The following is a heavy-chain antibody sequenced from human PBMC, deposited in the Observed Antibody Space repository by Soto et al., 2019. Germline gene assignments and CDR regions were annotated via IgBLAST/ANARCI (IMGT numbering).Heavy chain of an antibody. V-gene: IGHV2-26*01. D-gene: IGHD5-12*01. J-gene: IGHJ2*01. CDR3: ARISRDGYNYGNWYFDL. Sequence: SGPTLVNPTETLTLTCTVSGFSLSNARMDVSWIRQPPGKALEWLAHIFSNDEKSYSTSLKSRLTISKDTSKSQVVLTMTNMDPVDTATYYCARISRDGYNYGNWYFDLWGRGTLVTVSS. CDR2: IFSNDEK. CDR1: GFSLSNARMD.